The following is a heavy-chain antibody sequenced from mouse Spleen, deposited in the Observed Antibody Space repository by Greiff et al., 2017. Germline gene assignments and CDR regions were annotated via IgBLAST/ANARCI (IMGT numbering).Heavy chain of an antibody. Sequence: QVTLKECGPGILQSSQTLSLTCSFSGFSLSTSGMGVSWIRQPSGKGLEWLAHIYWDDDKRYNPFLKSRLTISKATSRNQVFLKITSVDTADTATFYCARSGLTYWAFAYWGQGTLVTVSA. CDR1: GFSLSTSGMG. CDR3: ARSGLTYWAFAY. J-gene: IGHJ3*01. D-gene: IGHD3-1*01. V-gene: IGHV8-12*01. CDR2: IYWDDDK.